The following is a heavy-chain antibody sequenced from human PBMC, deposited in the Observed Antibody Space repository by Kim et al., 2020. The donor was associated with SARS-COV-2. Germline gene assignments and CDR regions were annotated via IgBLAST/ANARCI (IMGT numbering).Heavy chain of an antibody. Sequence: SETLSLTCAVYGGSFSGYYWSWIRQPPGKGLEWIGEINHSGSTNYNPSLKSRVTISVDTSKNQFSLKLSSVTAADTAVYYCARGHTEGLPAAVLGYDS. J-gene: IGHJ5*01. D-gene: IGHD6-13*01. CDR2: INHSGST. CDR1: GGSFSGYY. V-gene: IGHV4-34*01. CDR3: ARGHTEGLPAAVLGYDS.